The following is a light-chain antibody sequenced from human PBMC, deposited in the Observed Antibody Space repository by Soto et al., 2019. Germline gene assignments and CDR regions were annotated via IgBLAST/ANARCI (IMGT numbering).Light chain of an antibody. J-gene: IGKJ4*01. CDR3: LQRRNRAIT. Sequence: EIVLTQSPATLSLSPGERATLSCRASQSVCSYLAWYQQKPGQAPRLLIYDASNRATGIPARFSGSGSGTYFSLSIISLEPQDFSVYYCLQRRNRAITFGGGTKVEIK. CDR2: DAS. CDR1: QSVCSY. V-gene: IGKV3-11*01.